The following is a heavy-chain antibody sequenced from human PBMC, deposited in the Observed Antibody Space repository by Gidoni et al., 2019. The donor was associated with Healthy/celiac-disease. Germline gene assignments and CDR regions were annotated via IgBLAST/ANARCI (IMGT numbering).Heavy chain of an antibody. CDR2: IKSKTDGGTT. D-gene: IGHD4-4*01. CDR1: GFTFRNAW. CDR3: TTERARDYNGDY. Sequence: EVQLVESGGGLVKPGGSLRLSCAASGFTFRNAWMSWVRQAPGKGLEWVGRIKSKTDGGTTDYAAPVKGRFTISRDDSKNTLYLQMNSLKTEDTAVYYCTTERARDYNGDYWGQGTLVTVSS. V-gene: IGHV3-15*01. J-gene: IGHJ4*02.